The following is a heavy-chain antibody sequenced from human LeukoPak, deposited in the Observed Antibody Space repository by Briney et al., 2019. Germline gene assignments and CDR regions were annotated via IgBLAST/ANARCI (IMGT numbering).Heavy chain of an antibody. D-gene: IGHD5-24*01. J-gene: IGHJ4*02. Sequence: GGSLRLSCAASGFTFNSYTMNWVRQAPGKGLEWISYISRTGTTIYYADSVKGRFTISRDNSKNTLDLQMDNLRVDDTAVYYCARGDDIGKHPTRAFYFDNWGQGTLVTVSS. V-gene: IGHV3-48*04. CDR3: ARGDDIGKHPTRAFYFDN. CDR1: GFTFNSYT. CDR2: ISRTGTTI.